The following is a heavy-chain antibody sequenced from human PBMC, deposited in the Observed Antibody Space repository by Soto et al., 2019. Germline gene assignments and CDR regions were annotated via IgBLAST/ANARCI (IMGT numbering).Heavy chain of an antibody. D-gene: IGHD5-18*01. Sequence: SETLSLTCAVYGGSFSGYYWSWVRQPPGKGLEWIGEINHSGSTNYNPSLKSRVTISVDTSKNQFSLKLSSVTAADTAVYYCARVKPIQLGRVDHYGMDVWGQGTTVTVSS. V-gene: IGHV4-34*01. J-gene: IGHJ6*02. CDR1: GGSFSGYY. CDR3: ARVKPIQLGRVDHYGMDV. CDR2: INHSGST.